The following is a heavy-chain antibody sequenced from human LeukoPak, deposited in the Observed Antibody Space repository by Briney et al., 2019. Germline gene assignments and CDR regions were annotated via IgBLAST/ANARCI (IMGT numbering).Heavy chain of an antibody. CDR3: ARDLELSSSHNFDY. D-gene: IGHD6-13*01. CDR1: GFTFSSYS. J-gene: IGHJ4*02. Sequence: PGGSLRLSCAASGFTFSSYSMNWVRQAPGKGLEWVSSISSSSSYIYYADSVKGRFTISRDNAKNSLYLQMNSLRAEDTAVYYCARDLELSSSHNFDYWGQGTLVTVSS. CDR2: ISSSSSYI. V-gene: IGHV3-21*01.